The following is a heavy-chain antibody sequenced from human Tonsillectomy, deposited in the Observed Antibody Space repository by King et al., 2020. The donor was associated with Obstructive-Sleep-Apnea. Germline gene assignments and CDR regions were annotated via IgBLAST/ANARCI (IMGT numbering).Heavy chain of an antibody. CDR2: IYYTGRT. Sequence: QLQESGPGLVKPSDTLSLTCAVSGYSISSSSWWGWIRQPPGKGLEWIGYIYYTGRTYHNPSLKSRITMSVDTSKNQFSLKLRSVTAVDTAVYSCARRSARGDYDVFDIWGQGTMVTASS. CDR1: GYSISSSSW. V-gene: IGHV4-28*01. J-gene: IGHJ3*02. D-gene: IGHD2-2*01. CDR3: ARRSARGDYDVFDI.